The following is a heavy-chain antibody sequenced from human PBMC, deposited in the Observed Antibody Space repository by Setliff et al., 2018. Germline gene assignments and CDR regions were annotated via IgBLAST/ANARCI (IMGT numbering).Heavy chain of an antibody. J-gene: IGHJ6*03. CDR2: IYRDGNT. V-gene: IGHV4-38-2*02. CDR1: GYSINSGYY. D-gene: IGHD5-18*01. CDR3: ARDGYGDDWNTFVDVYYYYMDV. Sequence: LSLTCAVSGYSINSGYYWGWIRQSPGKGLEWIGSIYRDGNTYYNPSLRSRVTISVDTSKNQFSLNLSSVTAADTAVYYCARDGYGDDWNTFVDVYYYYMDVWGKGTAVTVSS.